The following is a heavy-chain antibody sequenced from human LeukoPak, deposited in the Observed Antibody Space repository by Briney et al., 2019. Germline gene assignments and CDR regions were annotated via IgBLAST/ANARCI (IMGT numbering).Heavy chain of an antibody. Sequence: SRTLSLTCTVSGDSISSGDYYWSWIRQPAGKGLEWIGRISSSGSTNYNPSLKSRVTISVDTSKNQFSLKLSSVTAANTAVYFCARGPYSYDSSGAFDIWGQGTMVTVSS. D-gene: IGHD3-22*01. CDR2: ISSSGST. J-gene: IGHJ3*02. V-gene: IGHV4-61*02. CDR1: GDSISSGDYY. CDR3: ARGPYSYDSSGAFDI.